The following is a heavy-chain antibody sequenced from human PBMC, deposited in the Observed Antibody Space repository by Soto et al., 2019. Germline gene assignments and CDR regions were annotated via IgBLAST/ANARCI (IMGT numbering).Heavy chain of an antibody. CDR3: ARDSQVAAAKDV. CDR2: IIPIFGTA. Sequence: SVKVSCKASGGTFSSYAISWVRQAPGQGLEWMGGIIPIFGTANYAQKFQGRVTITADESTSTAYMELSSLRSEDTAVYYCARDSQVAAAKDVWGQGTTVTVSS. D-gene: IGHD6-13*01. V-gene: IGHV1-69*13. CDR1: GGTFSSYA. J-gene: IGHJ6*02.